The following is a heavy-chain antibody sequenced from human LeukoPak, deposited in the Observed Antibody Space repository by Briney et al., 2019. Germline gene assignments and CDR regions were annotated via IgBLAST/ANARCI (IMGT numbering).Heavy chain of an antibody. V-gene: IGHV3-7*01. CDR2: IKQDGSEK. CDR3: ARDLEDYYGSGSPRGFDY. J-gene: IGHJ4*02. D-gene: IGHD3-10*01. Sequence: GGSLRLSCAASGFTFSSYAMSWVRQAPGKGLEWVANIKQDGSEKYYVDSVKGRFTISRDNAKNSLYLQMNSLRAEDTAVYYCARDLEDYYGSGSPRGFDYWGQGTLVTVSS. CDR1: GFTFSSYA.